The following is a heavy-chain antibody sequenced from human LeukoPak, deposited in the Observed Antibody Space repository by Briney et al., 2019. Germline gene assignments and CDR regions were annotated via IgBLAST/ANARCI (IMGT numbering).Heavy chain of an antibody. V-gene: IGHV3-30-3*01. Sequence: GRSLRLSCAASGFTFSSYAMHWVRQAPGKGLEWVAVISYDGSNKYYADSVRGRFTISRDNSKNTLYLQMNSLRAEDTAVYYCARDPVLRGGSQDNGVFDYWGQGTLVTVSS. CDR3: ARDPVLRGGSQDNGVFDY. CDR2: ISYDGSNK. J-gene: IGHJ4*02. D-gene: IGHD1-26*01. CDR1: GFTFSSYA.